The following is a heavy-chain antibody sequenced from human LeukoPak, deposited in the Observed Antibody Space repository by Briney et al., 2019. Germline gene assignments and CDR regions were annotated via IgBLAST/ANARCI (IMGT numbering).Heavy chain of an antibody. CDR2: IRYDGSNK. V-gene: IGHV3-30*02. Sequence: GGSLRLSCAASGFTLRSYTMNWVRQAPGKGLEWVAFIRYDGSNKYYADSVKGRFTISRDNSKNTLYLQMNSLRAEDTAVYYCARSYSSTPQYYYYYYMDVWGKGTTVTVSS. D-gene: IGHD6-13*01. J-gene: IGHJ6*03. CDR3: ARSYSSTPQYYYYYYMDV. CDR1: GFTLRSYT.